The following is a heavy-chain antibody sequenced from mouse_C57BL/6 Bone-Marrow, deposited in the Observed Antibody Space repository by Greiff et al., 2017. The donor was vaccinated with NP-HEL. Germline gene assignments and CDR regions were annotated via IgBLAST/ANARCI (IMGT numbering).Heavy chain of an antibody. D-gene: IGHD1-1*01. J-gene: IGHJ4*01. Sequence: QVQLQQPGAELVKPGASVKLSCKASGYTFTSYWMHWVKQRPGQGLEWIGDIYPGSGSTNYNEKFKSKATLTVDTSSSTAYMQLSSLTSEDSAVYYCARRPSGSFYAMDYWGQGTSVTVSS. CDR1: GYTFTSYW. CDR3: ARRPSGSFYAMDY. V-gene: IGHV1-55*01. CDR2: IYPGSGST.